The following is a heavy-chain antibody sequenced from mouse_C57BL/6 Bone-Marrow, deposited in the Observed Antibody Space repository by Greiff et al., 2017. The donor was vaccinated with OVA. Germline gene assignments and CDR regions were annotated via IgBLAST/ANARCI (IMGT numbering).Heavy chain of an antibody. J-gene: IGHJ2*01. CDR3: ARWGGTEVFDY. CDR2: IDPSDSYT. Sequence: QVQLQQPGAELVMPGASVKLSCKASGYTFTSYWMHWVKQRPGQGLEWIGEIDPSDSYTNYNQKFKGKSTLTVDKSSSTAYMQRSSLTSEDSAVYYCARWGGTEVFDYWGQGTTLTVSS. D-gene: IGHD4-1*01. V-gene: IGHV1-69*01. CDR1: GYTFTSYW.